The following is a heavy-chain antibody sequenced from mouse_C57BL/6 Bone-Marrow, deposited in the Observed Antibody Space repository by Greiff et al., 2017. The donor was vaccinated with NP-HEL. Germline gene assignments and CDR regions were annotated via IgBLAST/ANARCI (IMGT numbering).Heavy chain of an antibody. CDR3: ARKSSSPYYYAMDY. D-gene: IGHD1-1*01. Sequence: VQLQQSGPGLVAPSQSLSITCTVSGFSLTSYAISWVRQPPGKGLEWLGVIWTGGGTNYNSALKSRLSISKDNSKSQVFLKMNSLHTDDTARYYCARKSSSPYYYAMDYWGQGTSVTVSS. V-gene: IGHV2-9-1*01. J-gene: IGHJ4*01. CDR1: GFSLTSYA. CDR2: IWTGGGT.